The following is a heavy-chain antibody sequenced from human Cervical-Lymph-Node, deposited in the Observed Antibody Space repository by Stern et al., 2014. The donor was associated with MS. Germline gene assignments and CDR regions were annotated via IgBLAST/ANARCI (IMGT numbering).Heavy chain of an antibody. CDR1: GFAFSSYW. D-gene: IGHD1-26*01. J-gene: IGHJ4*02. CDR3: AEGGSYHDY. Sequence: EVQLEESGGGLVQPGGSLRLSCVVSGFAFSSYWMSWVRQAPGKGLEWVANIKQDGNEKYYVDSVKGRFTISRDNAKNSLYLQMNSLRAEDTAIYYCAEGGSYHDYWGQGTLVTVSS. CDR2: IKQDGNEK. V-gene: IGHV3-7*01.